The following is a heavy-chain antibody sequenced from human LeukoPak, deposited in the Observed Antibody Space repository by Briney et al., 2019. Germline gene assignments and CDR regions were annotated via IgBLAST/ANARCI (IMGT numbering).Heavy chain of an antibody. CDR2: INPNSGGT. CDR1: GYTFTGYY. D-gene: IGHD2-2*01. V-gene: IGHV1-2*02. CDR3: ARAVGVVVPAAMGP. Sequence: GASVKVSCKASGYTFTGYYMHWVRQAPGQGLEWMGWINPNSGGTNYAQKFQGRVTMTRDTSISTAYMELSRLSSDDTAVYYCARAVGVVVPAAMGPWGQGTLVTVSS. J-gene: IGHJ5*02.